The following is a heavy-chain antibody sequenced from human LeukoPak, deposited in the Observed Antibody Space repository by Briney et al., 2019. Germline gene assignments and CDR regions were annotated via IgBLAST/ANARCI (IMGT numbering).Heavy chain of an antibody. V-gene: IGHV1-18*01. D-gene: IGHD3-3*01. CDR2: ISAYNGNT. Sequence: ASVKVSCKASGYTFTSYGISWVRQAPGQGLEWMGWISAYNGNTNYAQKLQGRVTMTTDTSTSTAYMELRSLRSDDTAVYYGSRGTLRFLEWFNPPHLDVWGKGTTVTVSS. J-gene: IGHJ6*04. CDR3: SRGTLRFLEWFNPPHLDV. CDR1: GYTFTSYG.